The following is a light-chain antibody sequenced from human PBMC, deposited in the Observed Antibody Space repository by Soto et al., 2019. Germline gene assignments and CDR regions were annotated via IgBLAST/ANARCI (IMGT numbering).Light chain of an antibody. CDR2: KAS. CDR3: QQYNTWT. J-gene: IGKJ1*01. V-gene: IGKV1-5*03. CDR1: QSISSW. Sequence: DIQMTQSPSTLSASVGDRVTITCRASQSISSWLAWYQQKPGKAPKLLIHKASSLESGVPSRFSVSGSGTEFTLTISSLQPDDFATYYCQQYNTWTFGQGTKVEIK.